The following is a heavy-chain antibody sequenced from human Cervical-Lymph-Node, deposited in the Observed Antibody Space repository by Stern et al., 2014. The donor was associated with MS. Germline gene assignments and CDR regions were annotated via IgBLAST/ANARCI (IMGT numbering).Heavy chain of an antibody. CDR2: ISTSNTI. CDR1: GFAFKSYG. CDR3: ARDMVVYSPFFDL. Sequence: EVHLVESGGDLVQPGGSLRLSCAASGFAFKSYGMSWVRQAPGRGLEWISYISTSNTIYYADSVKGRFTISRDNVKNSTSLQMNSLRVEDTAVYYCARDMVVYSPFFDLWGQGILVSVSS. D-gene: IGHD2-21*01. J-gene: IGHJ4*02. V-gene: IGHV3-69-1*01.